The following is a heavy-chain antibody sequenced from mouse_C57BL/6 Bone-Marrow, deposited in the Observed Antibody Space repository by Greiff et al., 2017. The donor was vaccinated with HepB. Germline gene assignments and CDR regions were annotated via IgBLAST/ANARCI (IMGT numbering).Heavy chain of an antibody. V-gene: IGHV3-6*01. Sequence: EVQLQESGPGLVKPSQSLSLTCSVTGYSITSGHYWNWIRQFPGNKLEWMGYISYDGSNNYNPSLKNRISITRDTSKNQFFLKLNSVTTEDTATYYCAREEGLTGTDFDYWGQGTTLTVSS. CDR1: GYSITSGHY. CDR3: AREEGLTGTDFDY. J-gene: IGHJ2*01. CDR2: ISYDGSN. D-gene: IGHD4-1*01.